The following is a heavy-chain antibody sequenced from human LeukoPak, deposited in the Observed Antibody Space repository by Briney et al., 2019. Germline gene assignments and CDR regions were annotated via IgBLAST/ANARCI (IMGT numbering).Heavy chain of an antibody. Sequence: PSETLSLTCTVSGGSISSYYWSWIRQPPGKGLEWIGYIYYSGSTNYNPSLKSRVTISVDTSKNQFSLKLSSVTAADTAVYYCARLKWFGELPVAFDIWGQGTMVTVSS. CDR2: IYYSGST. D-gene: IGHD3-10*01. J-gene: IGHJ3*02. V-gene: IGHV4-59*08. CDR3: ARLKWFGELPVAFDI. CDR1: GGSISSYY.